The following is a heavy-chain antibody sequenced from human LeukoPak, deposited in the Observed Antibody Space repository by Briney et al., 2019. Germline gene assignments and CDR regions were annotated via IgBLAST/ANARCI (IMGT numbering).Heavy chain of an antibody. Sequence: ASVKVSCKASGYTFTSYGISWVRQAPGQGLEWMGWISAYNGNTNYAQKLQGRVTMTTDTSTSTAYMELRSLRSDDTAVYYCARAEGRYSGSYPMGYWGQGTLVTVSS. CDR3: ARAEGRYSGSYPMGY. D-gene: IGHD3-10*01. CDR1: GYTFTSYG. V-gene: IGHV1-18*01. CDR2: ISAYNGNT. J-gene: IGHJ4*02.